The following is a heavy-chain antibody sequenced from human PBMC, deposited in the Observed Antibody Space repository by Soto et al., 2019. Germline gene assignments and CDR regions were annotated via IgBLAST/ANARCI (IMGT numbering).Heavy chain of an antibody. CDR3: AKLMQSTTYYDFWSGYRASAFDI. Sequence: GGSLRLSCAASGFSFSDYYMSWIRQAPGKGLEWVSYISSSGSTIYYADSVKGRFTISRDNAKNSLYLQMNSLRAEDTAVYYCAKLMQSTTYYDFWSGYRASAFDIWGQGTMVTVSS. CDR2: ISSSGSTI. D-gene: IGHD3-3*01. CDR1: GFSFSDYY. V-gene: IGHV3-11*01. J-gene: IGHJ3*02.